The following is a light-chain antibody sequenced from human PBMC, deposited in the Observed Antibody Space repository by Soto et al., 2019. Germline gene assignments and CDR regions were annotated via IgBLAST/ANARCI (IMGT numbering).Light chain of an antibody. V-gene: IGKV1-39*01. CDR1: QTISIF. Sequence: DILMTQSPSALSASVGDRVTITCRASQTISIFLNWYQQKPGKAPELLIYAASRLQSGVPSRFSGSGSGTDFTLTISSLQPEDFATYYCHQTDSIPETFGHGTKVEIK. CDR3: HQTDSIPET. J-gene: IGKJ1*01. CDR2: AAS.